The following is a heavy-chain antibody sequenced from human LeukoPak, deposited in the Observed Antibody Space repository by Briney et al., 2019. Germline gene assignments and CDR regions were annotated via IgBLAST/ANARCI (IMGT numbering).Heavy chain of an antibody. D-gene: IGHD3-22*01. CDR1: GFTVSSNY. CDR2: IYSGGST. Sequence: GGSLRLSCAASGFTVSSNYMSWVRQAPGKGLEWVSVIYSGGSTYYADSVKGRFTISRDNSKNTLYLQMNSLRAEDTAVYYCVRGGAYYYDSSGYQPFDYWGQGTLVTVSS. CDR3: VRGGAYYYDSSGYQPFDY. V-gene: IGHV3-53*01. J-gene: IGHJ4*02.